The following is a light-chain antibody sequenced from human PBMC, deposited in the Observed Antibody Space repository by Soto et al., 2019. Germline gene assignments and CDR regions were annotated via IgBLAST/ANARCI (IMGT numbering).Light chain of an antibody. Sequence: DIQLTQSPSTLSASVGDRVTVTCRASESISRWLAWYQQKPGKAPKLLIYDVSTLQSGVPSTFSGSGSGTEFTLTISSLQPDDFATYYCQQYNSYSPLTFGPGTKVDIK. CDR1: ESISRW. CDR3: QQYNSYSPLT. V-gene: IGKV1-5*01. CDR2: DVS. J-gene: IGKJ3*01.